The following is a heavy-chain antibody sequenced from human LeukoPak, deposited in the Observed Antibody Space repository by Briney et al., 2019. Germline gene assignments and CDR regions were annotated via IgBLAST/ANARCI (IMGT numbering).Heavy chain of an antibody. CDR3: ARAGDRGSVDF. J-gene: IGHJ4*02. D-gene: IGHD3-10*01. CDR2: IKEDGSEK. CDR1: GFSFSTYW. V-gene: IGHV3-7*04. Sequence: GGSLRLSCAASGFSFSTYWMNWGRQAPGKGLEWVAIIKEDGSEKYYVDSMEGRFTTSRDNANNSLYLQMSGLRAEDTAVYYCARAGDRGSVDFWGQETLVSVSS.